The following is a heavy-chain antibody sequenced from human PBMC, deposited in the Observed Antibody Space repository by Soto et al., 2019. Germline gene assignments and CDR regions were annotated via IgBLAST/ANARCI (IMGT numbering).Heavy chain of an antibody. V-gene: IGHV1-18*01. CDR2: ISAYNGNT. D-gene: IGHD2-2*01. CDR1: GYTFTNFG. CDR3: AGFYCSSTSCSRGFDH. J-gene: IGHJ4*02. Sequence: ASVKVSCKASGYTFTNFGFSWVRQAPGQGLEWMGWISAYNGNTNYAQKLQGRVTLTTDTSTSTAYMELRSLRSDDSAMYFCAGFYCSSTSCSRGFDHWGQGTLVTVS.